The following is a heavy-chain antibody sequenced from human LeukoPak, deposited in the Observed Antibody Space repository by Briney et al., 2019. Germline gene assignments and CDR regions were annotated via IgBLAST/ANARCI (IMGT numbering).Heavy chain of an antibody. Sequence: PGRSLGLSCAASGFTFSSYGMHWVRQAPGKGLEWVAVIWYDGSNKYYAESVKGRFTISRDNSKNTLYLQMNSLRAEDTAVYYCARGKSSTSCPGDYWGQGTLVTVSS. V-gene: IGHV3-33*01. CDR3: ARGKSSTSCPGDY. CDR2: IWYDGSNK. D-gene: IGHD2-2*01. CDR1: GFTFSSYG. J-gene: IGHJ4*02.